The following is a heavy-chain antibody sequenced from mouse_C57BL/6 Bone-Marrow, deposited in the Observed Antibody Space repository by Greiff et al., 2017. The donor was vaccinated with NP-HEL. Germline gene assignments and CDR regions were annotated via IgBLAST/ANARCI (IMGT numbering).Heavy chain of an antibody. V-gene: IGHV14-1*01. D-gene: IGHD1-1*01. J-gene: IGHJ4*01. CDR3: TQFITTAYYAMDY. Sequence: VQLKQSGAELVRPGASVKLSCTASGFNIKDYYMHWVKQRPEQGLEWIGRIDPEDGDTEYAPKFQGKATMTADTSSNTAYLQLSSLTSEDTAVYYCTQFITTAYYAMDYWGQGTSVTVSS. CDR2: IDPEDGDT. CDR1: GFNIKDYY.